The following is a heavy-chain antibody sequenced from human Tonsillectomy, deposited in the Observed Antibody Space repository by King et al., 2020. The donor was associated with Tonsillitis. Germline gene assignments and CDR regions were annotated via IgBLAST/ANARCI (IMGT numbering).Heavy chain of an antibody. J-gene: IGHJ3*02. CDR2: ISSSGSAI. V-gene: IGHV3-11*01. D-gene: IGHD3-3*01. Sequence: VQLVESGGGLVKPGGFLRLSCAASGFTFSDYYMSWIRQAPGKGREWGSYISSSGSAIYYTYSVKGRFTISRGNAKNSLYLQMNSLRAEDTAVYYCARDGHFVGFLVDAFDIWGQGTMVTVSS. CDR3: ARDGHFVGFLVDAFDI. CDR1: GFTFSDYY.